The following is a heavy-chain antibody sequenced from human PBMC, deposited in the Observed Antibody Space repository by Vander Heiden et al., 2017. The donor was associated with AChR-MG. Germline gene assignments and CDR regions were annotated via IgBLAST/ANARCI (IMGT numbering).Heavy chain of an antibody. CDR1: GGSFSGYY. J-gene: IGHJ5*02. CDR2: INHSGST. Sequence: QVQLQQWGAGLLKPSETLSLTCAVYGGSFSGYYWSWIRQPPGKGLEWIGEINHSGSTNDNPSLKSRVTISGDTSKNQFSMKLSSVTAADTAVYDCARGLGWFDPWGHGTLVTVSS. CDR3: ARGLGWFDP. D-gene: IGHD7-27*01. V-gene: IGHV4-34*01.